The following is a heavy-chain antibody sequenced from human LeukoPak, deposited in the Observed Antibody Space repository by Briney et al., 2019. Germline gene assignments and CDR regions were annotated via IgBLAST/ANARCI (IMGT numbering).Heavy chain of an antibody. V-gene: IGHV1-46*01. CDR2: INPTGGST. J-gene: IGHJ4*02. Sequence: ASVTVSCTASGYTFPSYFMHWVRQAPGQGLEWMGIINPTGGSTTYAQKFQGRVTMTRDTSTSTVYMELSSLRSDDTAVYYCARTAARRFDYWGQGTLVTVSS. CDR1: GYTFPSYF. D-gene: IGHD6-6*01. CDR3: ARTAARRFDY.